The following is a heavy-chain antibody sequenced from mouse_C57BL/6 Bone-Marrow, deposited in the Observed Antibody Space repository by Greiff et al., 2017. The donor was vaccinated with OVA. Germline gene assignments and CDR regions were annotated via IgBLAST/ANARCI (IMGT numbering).Heavy chain of an antibody. J-gene: IGHJ4*01. CDR1: GYTFTSYW. Sequence: VQLQQPGAELVKPGASVKLSCKASGYTFTSYWMHWVKQRPGQGLEWIGMIHPNSGSTNYNETFKSKATLTVDKSSSPAYLQLSSLTSEDSAVYYCEGKLWLRRGAMDYWGQGTSVTVSS. CDR2: IHPNSGST. CDR3: EGKLWLRRGAMDY. D-gene: IGHD2-2*01. V-gene: IGHV1-64*01.